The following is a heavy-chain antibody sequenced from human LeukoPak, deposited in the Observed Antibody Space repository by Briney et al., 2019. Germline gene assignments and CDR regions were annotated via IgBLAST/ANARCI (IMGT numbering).Heavy chain of an antibody. CDR2: IYSDGRT. CDR1: GFTVSSNY. J-gene: IGHJ4*02. V-gene: IGHV3-53*01. D-gene: IGHD3-9*01. Sequence: GGSLRLSCAASGFTVSSNYMSWVRQAPGKGLEWVSIIYSDGRTHYTDSVKGRFTISRDNSKNTMSLQMNSLRADDAAVYYCVSHCDTLTSYSFDYWGQGTLVTVSS. CDR3: VSHCDTLTSYSFDY.